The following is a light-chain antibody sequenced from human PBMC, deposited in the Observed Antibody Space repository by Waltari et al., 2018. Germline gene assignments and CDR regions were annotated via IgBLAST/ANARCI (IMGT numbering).Light chain of an antibody. Sequence: DIQLTQSPSFLSASVGDTVTITCRASQGSSTSLAWYQQKPGKAPKLLIYFASSLQGGVPPRFSGSGSGTEFTLTIRSLQPEDFATYYCQQLNNYPVTFGQGTRLDIK. CDR2: FAS. CDR1: QGSSTS. J-gene: IGKJ5*01. CDR3: QQLNNYPVT. V-gene: IGKV1-9*01.